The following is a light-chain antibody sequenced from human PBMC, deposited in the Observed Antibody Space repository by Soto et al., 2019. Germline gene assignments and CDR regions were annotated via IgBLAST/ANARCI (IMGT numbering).Light chain of an antibody. CDR2: EGS. CDR1: SSDVGSYNL. J-gene: IGLJ3*02. Sequence: QSALTQPASVSGSPGQSITISCTGSSSDVGSYNLVSWHQQYPGKAPKLMIYEGSKRPSGVSNRFSGSKSGNTASLTISGLQAEDEADYYFCSYARRSTLVFGGGTKLTVL. V-gene: IGLV2-23*01. CDR3: CSYARRSTLV.